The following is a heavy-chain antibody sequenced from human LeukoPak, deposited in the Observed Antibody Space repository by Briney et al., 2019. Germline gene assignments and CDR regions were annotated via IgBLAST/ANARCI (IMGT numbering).Heavy chain of an antibody. CDR1: GYSISSGYY. CDR3: ARQGVAHAFDI. D-gene: IGHD3-3*01. CDR2: IYHSGST. Sequence: PSETLSLTCAVSGYSISSGYYWGWIRQPPGKGLEWIGSIYHSGSTYYNPSLKSRVTISVATSKNQFSLKLSSVTAADTAVYYCARQGVAHAFDIWGQGTMVTVSS. J-gene: IGHJ3*02. V-gene: IGHV4-38-2*01.